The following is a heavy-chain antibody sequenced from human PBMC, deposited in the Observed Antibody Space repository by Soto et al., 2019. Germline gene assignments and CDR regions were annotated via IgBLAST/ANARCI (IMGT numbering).Heavy chain of an antibody. V-gene: IGHV3-72*01. D-gene: IGHD2-2*01. J-gene: IGHJ4*02. CDR2: IRNKLSSYTT. CDR3: ASSRFSCYGGVCYCDN. Sequence: EVQLVECGGGSVPPGGSLRLSCAASGFTFSNRFMDCVRQAPGMGLEWVGRIRNKLSSYTTDYAAAVKGRFTIARDDSMNSLYLQMSSLKTEVTAVYSCASSRFSCYGGVCYCDNWRQGSLVAVSS. CDR1: GFTFSNRF.